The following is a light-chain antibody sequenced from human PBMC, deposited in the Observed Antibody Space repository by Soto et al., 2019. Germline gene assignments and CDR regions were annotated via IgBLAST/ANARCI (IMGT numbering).Light chain of an antibody. CDR3: QQXXNTRLT. J-gene: IGKJ4*01. CDR2: DAS. Sequence: EIVLAQSPATLSLSPGERATLSCRASQSISTYLAWYQQKPGQAPRLLISDASNRATGVPARFSGSGSGTDFTLTISSLEPEDXAVYXXQQXXNTRLTFGGGTKVEIK. V-gene: IGKV3-11*01. CDR1: QSISTY.